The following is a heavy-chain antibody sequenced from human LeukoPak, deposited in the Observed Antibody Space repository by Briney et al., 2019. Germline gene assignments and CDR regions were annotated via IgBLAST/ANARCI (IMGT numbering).Heavy chain of an antibody. CDR3: ARGYCSSTSCYSTAIDY. V-gene: IGHV3-64*01. Sequence: GGSLRLSCAASGFTFSSYNMNWVRQAPGKGLEYVSAISSNGGSTYYANSVEGRFTISRDNSKNTLYLQMGSLRAEDMAVYYCARGYCSSTSCYSTAIDYWGQGTLVTVSS. CDR1: GFTFSSYN. CDR2: ISSNGGST. J-gene: IGHJ4*02. D-gene: IGHD2-2*01.